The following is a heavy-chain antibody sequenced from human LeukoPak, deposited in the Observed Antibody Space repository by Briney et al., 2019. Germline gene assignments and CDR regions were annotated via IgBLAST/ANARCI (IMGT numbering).Heavy chain of an antibody. CDR3: AKTEGGYFDC. CDR1: GFTVNSNY. J-gene: IGHJ4*02. Sequence: GGSLRLSCAASGFTVNSNYMSWVRQAPGKGLEWVSVIYSGGSTYYTDSVKGRLTISRDNSKNTLYLQLNSLRAEDTAVYYCAKTEGGYFDCWGQGTLVTVSS. D-gene: IGHD1-1*01. CDR2: IYSGGST. V-gene: IGHV3-53*01.